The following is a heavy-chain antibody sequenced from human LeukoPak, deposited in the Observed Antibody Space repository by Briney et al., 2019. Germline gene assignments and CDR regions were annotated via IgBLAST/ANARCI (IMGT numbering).Heavy chain of an antibody. CDR1: GGSISSYY. CDR3: ARGVSYYDSSGYYNQYFQH. Sequence: SGTLSLTCTVSGGSISSYYWSWIRQPPGKGLEWIGCIFNSGSTNYNPSLKSRVTISVDTSKNQFSLKLRSVTAADTAVYYCARGVSYYDSSGYYNQYFQHWGQGTLVT. D-gene: IGHD3-22*01. CDR2: IFNSGST. J-gene: IGHJ1*01. V-gene: IGHV4-59*08.